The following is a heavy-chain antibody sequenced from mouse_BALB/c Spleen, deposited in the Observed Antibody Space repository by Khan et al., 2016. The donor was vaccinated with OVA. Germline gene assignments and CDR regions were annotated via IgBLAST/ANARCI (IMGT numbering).Heavy chain of an antibody. V-gene: IGHV2-6*02. Sequence: QVQLKESGPGLVAPSQSLSITCTVSGFSLTNFGVHWVRQPPGKGLEWLVLIWSDGTTTYNSALKSRLSISKDTSMSQVFLKMNSLQTDDTAMDYCARNSYPYAMDYWGQGTSVTVSS. CDR2: IWSDGTT. CDR1: GFSLTNFG. CDR3: ARNSYPYAMDY. J-gene: IGHJ4*01.